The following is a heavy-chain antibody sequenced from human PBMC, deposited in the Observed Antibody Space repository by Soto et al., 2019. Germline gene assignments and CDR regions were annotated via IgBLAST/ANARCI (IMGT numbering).Heavy chain of an antibody. J-gene: IGHJ4*02. Sequence: AGGCLRLSCAASGFTFSRYAMSAARRVPGKGLEWVSALSGSGGSTYYADSVKGRFTSSRDNSKNTLYLQMNSLRAEDTAVYYCAKLDFYDFWTGYRGNFDYWGQGT. CDR2: LSGSGGST. CDR3: AKLDFYDFWTGYRGNFDY. CDR1: GFTFSRYA. V-gene: IGHV3-23*01. D-gene: IGHD3-3*01.